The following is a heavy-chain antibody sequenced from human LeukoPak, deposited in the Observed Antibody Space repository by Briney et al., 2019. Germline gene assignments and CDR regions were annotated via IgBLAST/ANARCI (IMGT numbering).Heavy chain of an antibody. CDR3: ARDPIIYYYDSSGYYYVTDY. V-gene: IGHV3-13*01. CDR2: VGTAGDT. D-gene: IGHD3-22*01. CDR1: GFTFSSYD. J-gene: IGHJ4*02. Sequence: GGSLRLSCAASGFTFSSYDMHWVRQATGKGLEWVSAVGTAGDTYYPGSVKGRFTISRENAKNSLYLQMNSLRAGDTAVYYCARDPIIYYYDSSGYYYVTDYWGQGTLVTVSS.